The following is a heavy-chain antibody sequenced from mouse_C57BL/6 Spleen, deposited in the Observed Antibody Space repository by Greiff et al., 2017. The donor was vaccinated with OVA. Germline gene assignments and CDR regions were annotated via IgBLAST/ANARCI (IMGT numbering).Heavy chain of an antibody. V-gene: IGHV1-82*01. J-gene: IGHJ3*01. CDR2: IYPGDGDT. CDR1: GYAFSSSW. Sequence: VKLQQSGPELVKPGASVKISCKASGYAFSSSWMNWVKQRPGKGLEWIGRIYPGDGDTNYNGKFKGKATLTADKSSSTAYMQLSSLTSEDSAVYFCAREKEGFAYWGQGTLVTVSA. CDR3: AREKEGFAY.